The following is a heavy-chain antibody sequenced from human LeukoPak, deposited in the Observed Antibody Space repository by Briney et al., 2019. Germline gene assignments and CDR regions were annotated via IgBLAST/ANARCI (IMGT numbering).Heavy chain of an antibody. D-gene: IGHD6-13*01. J-gene: IGHJ6*03. CDR1: GGSISSYY. CDR3: ARTTEAHSWRTRYYDYYMDV. V-gene: IGHV4-59*01. CDR2: IHYSGST. Sequence: PSETLSLTCTVSGGSISSYYWSWIRQPPEKGLEWIGYIHYSGSTNYNPSLKSRVTISVDTSKNQFSLKLSSVTAAHTAVYYCARTTEAHSWRTRYYDYYMDVWGKGTTVTVSS.